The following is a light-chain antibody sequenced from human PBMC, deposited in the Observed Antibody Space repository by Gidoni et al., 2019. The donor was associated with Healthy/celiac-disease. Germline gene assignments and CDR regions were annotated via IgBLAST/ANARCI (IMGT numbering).Light chain of an antibody. V-gene: IGKV1-33*01. Sequence: DIQLTQSPSSLSASVGDRVTITCQASQYISNDLDWYQQKPGKAPKLLIYDASNLETGVPSRFSGSGSGTDFTFTISSLQPEDIATYYCQQYDNHPITFGQGTRLEIK. CDR1: QYISND. CDR2: DAS. CDR3: QQYDNHPIT. J-gene: IGKJ5*01.